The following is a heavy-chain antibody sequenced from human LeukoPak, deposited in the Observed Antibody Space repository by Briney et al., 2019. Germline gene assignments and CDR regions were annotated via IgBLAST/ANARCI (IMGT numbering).Heavy chain of an antibody. CDR1: GFTFTTYA. CDR3: ARRCYDSSGFDY. CDR2: ISGSGGST. V-gene: IGHV3-23*01. D-gene: IGHD3-22*01. Sequence: QTGGPLRLSCAASGFTFTTYAMSWVRQAPGKGLEWVSAISGSGGSTYYADSVKGRFTISRDNSKNTLYLQMNSLRAEDTAVYYCARRCYDSSGFDYWGQGTLVTVSS. J-gene: IGHJ4*02.